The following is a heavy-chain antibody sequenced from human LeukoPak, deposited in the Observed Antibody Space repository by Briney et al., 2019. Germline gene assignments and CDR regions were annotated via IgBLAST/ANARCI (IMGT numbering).Heavy chain of an antibody. D-gene: IGHD3-3*01. Sequence: SETLSLTCTVSGGSISSYYWSWIRQPPGKGLEWIGYIYYSGSTNYNPSLKSRVTISVDTSKNQFSLKLSSVTAADTAVYYCARDMGGSYLRGYGFWSGYTLGYWGQGTLVTVSS. CDR1: GGSISSYY. CDR2: IYYSGST. V-gene: IGHV4-59*01. CDR3: ARDMGGSYLRGYGFWSGYTLGY. J-gene: IGHJ4*02.